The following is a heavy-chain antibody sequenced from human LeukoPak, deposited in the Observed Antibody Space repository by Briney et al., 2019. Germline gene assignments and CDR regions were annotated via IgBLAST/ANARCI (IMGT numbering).Heavy chain of an antibody. CDR1: GFTFSSYW. CDR3: AKDGLREPGLWDV. D-gene: IGHD1-14*01. CDR2: IKQDGSEK. V-gene: IGHV3-7*01. J-gene: IGHJ6*04. Sequence: PGGSLRLSCAASGFTFSSYWMSWVRQAPGKGLEWVANIKQDGSEKYYVDSVKGRFTISRDNAKNSLYLQMNSLRAEDTAVYYCAKDGLREPGLWDVWGKGTTVTVSS.